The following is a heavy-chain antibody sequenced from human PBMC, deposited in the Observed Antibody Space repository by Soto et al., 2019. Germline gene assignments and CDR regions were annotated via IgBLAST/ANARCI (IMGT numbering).Heavy chain of an antibody. CDR3: ARSTLENFWGGPFDY. CDR2: TYWDDDQ. D-gene: IGHD3-3*01. Sequence: QITLKESGPTLVRPTQTLTLTCSFSGFTLKTIGVSVGWIRQPPGKALEWLALTYWDDDQRYSPSLKTRLTVTKDTSKTQAVLAMTNMDPVDTSTYYCARSTLENFWGGPFDYWGPGIVVTVSS. CDR1: GFTLKTIGVS. V-gene: IGHV2-5*02. J-gene: IGHJ4*02.